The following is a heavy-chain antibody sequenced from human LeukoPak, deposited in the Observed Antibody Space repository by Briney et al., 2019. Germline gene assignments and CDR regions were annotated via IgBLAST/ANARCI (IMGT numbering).Heavy chain of an antibody. Sequence: SETLSLTCTVSGGSISGYYWSWIRQPAGKGLEWIGRTYTSGSTDYSPSLKSRVTMSVDTSKNQFSLKLSSVTAADTAVYYCARDIKSSSWFDYWGPGTLVTVSS. CDR1: GGSISGYY. CDR3: ARDIKSSSWFDY. D-gene: IGHD6-13*01. J-gene: IGHJ4*01. V-gene: IGHV4-4*07. CDR2: TYTSGST.